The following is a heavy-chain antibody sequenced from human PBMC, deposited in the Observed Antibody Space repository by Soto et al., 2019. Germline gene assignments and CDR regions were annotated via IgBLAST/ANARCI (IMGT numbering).Heavy chain of an antibody. CDR3: ARRGSGSYYDY. V-gene: IGHV3-23*01. CDR2: ISGTDGST. CDR1: GFTFSIFG. J-gene: IGHJ4*02. Sequence: SLRLSCAASGFTFSIFGMTWVRQAPGKGLEWVSTISGTDGSTYYADSVKGRFTISRDNSKNTLYLQMNSLRAEDTAVYYCARRGSGSYYDYWGQGTLVTVSS. D-gene: IGHD1-26*01.